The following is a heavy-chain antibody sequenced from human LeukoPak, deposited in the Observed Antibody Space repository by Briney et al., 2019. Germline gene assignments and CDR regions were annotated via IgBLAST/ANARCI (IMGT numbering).Heavy chain of an antibody. V-gene: IGHV3-21*01. CDR2: ISSSSRYI. D-gene: IGHD2/OR15-2a*01. CDR3: AGSMGSDYYFLDV. Sequence: GSLRLSCAASGFTFSTFSMNWVRQAPGKGLEWVSSISSSSRYIYYADSEKGRSTISRDNTKNSLYLQMNSPRAEDTAVYYCAGSMGSDYYFLDVWGKGTTVTVSS. J-gene: IGHJ6*03. CDR1: GFTFSTFS.